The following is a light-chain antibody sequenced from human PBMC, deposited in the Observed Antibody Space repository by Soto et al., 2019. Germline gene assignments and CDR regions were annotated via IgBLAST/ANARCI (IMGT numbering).Light chain of an antibody. CDR1: QGISSY. V-gene: IGKV1-9*01. J-gene: IGKJ2*01. CDR3: QQLNSYPHT. CDR2: AAS. Sequence: IQLTQSPSSLSASVGDRVTITCRASQGISSYLAWYQQKPGKAPKLLIYAASTLQSGVPSRFSGSGSGTDFTLTIISLQPEDFATYYCQQLNSYPHTFGQGTKLEIK.